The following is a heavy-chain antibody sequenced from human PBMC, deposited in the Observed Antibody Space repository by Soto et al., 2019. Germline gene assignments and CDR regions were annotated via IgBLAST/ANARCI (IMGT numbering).Heavy chain of an antibody. V-gene: IGHV3-33*01. CDR2: IWYDGSNK. D-gene: IGHD5-18*01. CDR3: ARGSRGYSYGSIDY. CDR1: GFTFSSYG. J-gene: IGHJ4*02. Sequence: QVPLVESGGGVVQPGRSLRLSCAASGFTFSSYGMHWVRQAPGKGLEWVAVIWYDGSNKYYADSVKGRFTISRDNSKNTLYLQMNSLRAEDTAVYYCARGSRGYSYGSIDYWGQGTLVTVSS.